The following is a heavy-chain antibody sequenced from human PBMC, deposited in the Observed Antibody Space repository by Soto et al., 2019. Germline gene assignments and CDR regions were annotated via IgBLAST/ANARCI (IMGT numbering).Heavy chain of an antibody. CDR2: ISSSSSTI. CDR1: GFTFSSYS. V-gene: IGHV3-48*01. CDR3: ARDPRLVPASRGGVFDP. D-gene: IGHD2-2*01. J-gene: IGHJ5*02. Sequence: PGGSLRLSCAASGFTFSSYSMNWVRQAPGKGLEWVSYISSSSSTIYYADSVKGRFTISRDNAKISLFLQMNSLRPEDTAVYFCARDPRLVPASRGGVFDPWGRGTLVTVSS.